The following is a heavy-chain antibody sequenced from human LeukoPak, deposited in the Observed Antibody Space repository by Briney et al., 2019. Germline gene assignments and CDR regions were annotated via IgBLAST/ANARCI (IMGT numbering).Heavy chain of an antibody. CDR3: ARPLRYFDWSSGY. CDR1: GYSFTSYW. D-gene: IGHD3-9*01. CDR2: IGPSDSYT. Sequence: GESLKISCKGSGYSFTSYWISWVRQMPGKGLEWMGRIGPSDSYTNYSPSFQGHVTISADKSISTAYLQWSSLKASDTAMYYCARPLRYFDWSSGYWGQGTLVTVSS. V-gene: IGHV5-10-1*01. J-gene: IGHJ4*02.